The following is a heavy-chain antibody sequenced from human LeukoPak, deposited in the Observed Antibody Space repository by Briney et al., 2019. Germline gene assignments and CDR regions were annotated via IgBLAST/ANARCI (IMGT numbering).Heavy chain of an antibody. CDR1: GASISVYY. J-gene: IGHJ3*02. V-gene: IGHV4-59*01. Sequence: SETLSLTCTVSGASISVYYWTWIRQAPGRGLEWIGHIHHSGSTNYNPSLKSRVTISIDTSKTQFSLKLTSVTAADTAVCYCARAKPIRGPDAFDIWGQGTMVTVS. CDR2: IHHSGST. CDR3: ARAKPIRGPDAFDI. D-gene: IGHD3-10*01.